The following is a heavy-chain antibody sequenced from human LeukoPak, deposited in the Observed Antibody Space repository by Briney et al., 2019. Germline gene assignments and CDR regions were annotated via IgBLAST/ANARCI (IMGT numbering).Heavy chain of an antibody. D-gene: IGHD1-14*01. Sequence: SETLSLTCTVSLDSTTSNFWSWVRQPPGKGLEWIGEIHRSGSPNYNPSLQSRVTISIDRSRNQIVLELSSVTAADTAVYYCAREMLGGFNPGAYWGQGILVTVSS. V-gene: IGHV4-4*02. J-gene: IGHJ4*02. CDR3: AREMLGGFNPGAY. CDR2: IHRSGSP. CDR1: LDSTTSNF.